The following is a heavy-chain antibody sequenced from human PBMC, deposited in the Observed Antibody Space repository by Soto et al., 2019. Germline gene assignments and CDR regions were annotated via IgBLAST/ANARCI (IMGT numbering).Heavy chain of an antibody. CDR2: IYWNDDK. CDR3: AHTHHFGRAYSPGFDY. V-gene: IGHV2-5*01. D-gene: IGHD3-3*02. J-gene: IGHJ4*02. CDR1: GFALTTGGLG. Sequence: SGPTLVNPTHTLTLTCTFSGFALTTGGLGVGWIRQPPGKALEWLALIYWNDDKLYRPSLKNRLTITNEKAKTQVDLTLANMDPAETATYYSAHTHHFGRAYSPGFDYTGQGTLVTVS.